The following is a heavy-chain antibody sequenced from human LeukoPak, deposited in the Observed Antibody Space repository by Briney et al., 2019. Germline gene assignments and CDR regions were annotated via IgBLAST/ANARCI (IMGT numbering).Heavy chain of an antibody. D-gene: IGHD5-12*01. CDR2: IYTSGST. CDR1: GGSISSGSYY. CDR3: ARTGRGYSGYDLLFDY. V-gene: IGHV4-61*02. J-gene: IGHJ4*02. Sequence: SQTLSLTCTVSGGSISSGSYYWSWLRQPAGKGLEWIGRIYTSGSTNYIPSLKSRVTISVDTSKNQFSLKLSSVTAADTAVYYCARTGRGYSGYDLLFDYWGQGTLVTVSS.